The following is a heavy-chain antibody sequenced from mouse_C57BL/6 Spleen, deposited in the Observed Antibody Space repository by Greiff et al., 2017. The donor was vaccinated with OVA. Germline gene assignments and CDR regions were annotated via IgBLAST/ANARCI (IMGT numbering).Heavy chain of an antibody. V-gene: IGHV5-17*01. Sequence: EVKLVESGGGLVKPGGSLKLSCAASGFTFSDYGMHWVRQAPETGLEWVAYISSGSSTIYYADTVKGRFTISRDNAKNTLFLQMTSLRSEDTAMYYCAYYYGSSYVYAMDYWGQGTSVTVSS. CDR3: AYYYGSSYVYAMDY. J-gene: IGHJ4*01. CDR1: GFTFSDYG. CDR2: ISSGSSTI. D-gene: IGHD1-1*01.